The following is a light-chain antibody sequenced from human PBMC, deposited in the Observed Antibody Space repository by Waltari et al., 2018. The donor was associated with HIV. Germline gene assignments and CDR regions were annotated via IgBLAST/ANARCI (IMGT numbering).Light chain of an antibody. CDR1: QSVLYSSNNKNY. J-gene: IGKJ4*01. CDR2: WAS. V-gene: IGKV4-1*01. Sequence: DIVMTQSPDSLAVSLGERATINCKSSQSVLYSSNNKNYLAWYQQKPGQPPKLLIYWASTRKAGVPDLFRCGGSGTDFTLTISSLQAEFVAVYYCQQYYNTVLTFGGGTKVEIK. CDR3: QQYYNTVLT.